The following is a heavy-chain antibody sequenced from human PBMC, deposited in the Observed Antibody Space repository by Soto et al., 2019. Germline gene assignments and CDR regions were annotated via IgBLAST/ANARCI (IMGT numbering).Heavy chain of an antibody. CDR2: ISSSSTFI. CDR3: ARGRPTGYSYYGMDV. D-gene: IGHD1-1*01. CDR1: GFTFNSYS. J-gene: IGHJ6*02. Sequence: GGSLRLSCAASGFTFNSYSMNWVRQAPGKGLEWVSSISSSSTFIYDADSVKGRFSISRDNAKDSLFLQMNSLRAEDTAVYFCARGRPTGYSYYGMDVWGQGTTVTVSS. V-gene: IGHV3-21*01.